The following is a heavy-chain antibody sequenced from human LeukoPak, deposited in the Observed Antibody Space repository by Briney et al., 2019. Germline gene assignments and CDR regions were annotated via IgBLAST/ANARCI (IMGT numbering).Heavy chain of an antibody. V-gene: IGHV1-2*02. Sequence: ASVKVSCKASGYTFTGYYMHWVRQAPGQGLEWMGWINPNSGGTNYAQKFQGRVTMTRDTSISTAYMELSRLRSDDTAVYYCARDQEGGNWNYEFYRGQGTLVTVSS. CDR1: GYTFTGYY. J-gene: IGHJ4*02. CDR2: INPNSGGT. D-gene: IGHD1-7*01. CDR3: ARDQEGGNWNYEFY.